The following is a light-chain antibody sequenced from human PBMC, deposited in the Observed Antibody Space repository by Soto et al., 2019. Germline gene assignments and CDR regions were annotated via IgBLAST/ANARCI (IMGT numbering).Light chain of an antibody. Sequence: DIQMTQSPSSLSASIGDRDTITCRASQSIDTYLNWYRQKTGKAPELLIYAASRLQSGVPSRVSGSGSGAAFTLTISGLQPEDFANYYCQQSYSDPRTFGQGTKVEI. V-gene: IGKV1-39*01. CDR3: QQSYSDPRT. J-gene: IGKJ1*01. CDR2: AAS. CDR1: QSIDTY.